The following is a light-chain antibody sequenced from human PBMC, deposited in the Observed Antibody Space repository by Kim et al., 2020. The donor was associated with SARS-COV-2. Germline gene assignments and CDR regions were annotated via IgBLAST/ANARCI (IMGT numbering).Light chain of an antibody. V-gene: IGKV1-5*01. CDR2: DAS. J-gene: IGKJ1*01. Sequence: GDRVTITCRASRSISTWLAWYQQKPGKAPKLLIYDASSLESGVPSRFSGSGSGTEFTLTISSLQPDDFATYYCQQYDSYSWTFAQGTKV. CDR1: RSISTW. CDR3: QQYDSYSWT.